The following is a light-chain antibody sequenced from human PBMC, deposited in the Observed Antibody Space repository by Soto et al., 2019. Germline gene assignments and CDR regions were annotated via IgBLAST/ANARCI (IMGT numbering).Light chain of an antibody. CDR1: QSVSSNY. CDR2: GAS. V-gene: IGKV3-20*01. CDR3: QQYGSSPWT. Sequence: ESVLTQSPGTLSLSPGERATLSCRASQSVSSNYLAWYQQKPGQAPRLLIYGASSRATGIPDRFSGSGSGTDFTLAISRLEPEDLAVYYCQQYGSSPWTFGLGTTVEI. J-gene: IGKJ1*01.